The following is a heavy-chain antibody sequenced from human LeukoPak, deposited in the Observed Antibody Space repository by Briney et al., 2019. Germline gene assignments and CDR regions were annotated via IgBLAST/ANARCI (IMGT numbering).Heavy chain of an antibody. D-gene: IGHD4-17*01. J-gene: IGHJ4*02. CDR3: ARDAVTTSPFDY. Sequence: GGSLRLSCAGSGFTFSISGMNWVRQAPGEGLELVSFICTGRSDIYYADSVKGRFTISRDNAKNSLYLQMNSLRAEDTAVYYCARDAVTTSPFDYWGQGTLVTVSS. V-gene: IGHV3-21*05. CDR2: ICTGRSDI. CDR1: GFTFSISG.